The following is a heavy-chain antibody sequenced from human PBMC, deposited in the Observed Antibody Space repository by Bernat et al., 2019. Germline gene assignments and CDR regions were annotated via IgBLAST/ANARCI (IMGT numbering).Heavy chain of an antibody. CDR3: ARTYYGDDFQY. CDR1: GFTFSSYW. V-gene: IGHV3-74*01. J-gene: IGHJ1*01. CDR2: INSDESTT. D-gene: IGHD4-17*01. Sequence: EVQLVESGGGLVQPGGSLRLSCAASGFTFSSYWMHWVRQPPGKGLVWVSRINSDESTTSYADSVKGRFTISRDNAKNTLYLQMNSLRAEDTAVYYCARTYYGDDFQYWGQGTLVTVSS.